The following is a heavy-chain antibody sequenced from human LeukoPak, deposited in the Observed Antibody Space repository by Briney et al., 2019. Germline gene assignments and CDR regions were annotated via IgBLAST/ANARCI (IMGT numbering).Heavy chain of an antibody. CDR1: GYTLRNYD. D-gene: IGHD2-15*01. V-gene: IGHV1-18*01. J-gene: IGHJ6*03. CDR2: ISVYNGNT. Sequence: ASVKVSCKASGYTLRNYDISWVRQAPGQGLEWMGWISVYNGNTNFAQKFQGRVTMTTDTSTSTAYMELSSLRSEDTAVYYCATRYCSGGSCPNYYYYYINVWGKGTTVTISS. CDR3: ATRYCSGGSCPNYYYYYINV.